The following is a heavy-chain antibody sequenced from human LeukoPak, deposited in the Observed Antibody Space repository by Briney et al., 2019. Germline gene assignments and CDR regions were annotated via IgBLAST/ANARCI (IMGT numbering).Heavy chain of an antibody. V-gene: IGHV3-11*01. D-gene: IGHD4-17*01. Sequence: AGGSLRLSCAASGFTFSDYYMSWIRQAPGKGLEWVSYISSSGSTIYYADSVKGRFTISRDNAKNSLYLQMNSLRAEDTAVYYCARDCGDYVGYNWFDPWGQGTLVTVSS. CDR2: ISSSGSTI. J-gene: IGHJ5*02. CDR1: GFTFSDYY. CDR3: ARDCGDYVGYNWFDP.